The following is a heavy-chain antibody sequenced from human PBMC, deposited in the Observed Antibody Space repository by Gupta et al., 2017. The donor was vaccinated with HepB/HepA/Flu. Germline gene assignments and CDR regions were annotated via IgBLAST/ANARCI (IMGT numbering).Heavy chain of an antibody. J-gene: IGHJ5*02. CDR1: GGSISSSSYY. D-gene: IGHD6-13*01. Sequence: QLQLQESGPGLVKPSETLSLTCTVSGGSISSSSYYWGWIRQPPGKGLEWIGSIYYSGSTYYNPSLKSRVTISVDTSKNQFSLKLSSVTAADTAVYYCARLHFSGYSSSWYWFDPWGQGTLVTVSS. CDR3: ARLHFSGYSSSWYWFDP. CDR2: IYYSGST. V-gene: IGHV4-39*01.